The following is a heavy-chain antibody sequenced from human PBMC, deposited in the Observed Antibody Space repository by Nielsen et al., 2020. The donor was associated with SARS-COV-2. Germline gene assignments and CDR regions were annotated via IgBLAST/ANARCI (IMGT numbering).Heavy chain of an antibody. CDR2: INPNSGGT. Sequence: ASVKVSCKASGYTFTGYYMHWVRQAPGQGLEWMGRINPNSGGTNYAQKFQGRVTMTRDTSISTAYMELRSLRSDDTAVYYCAIGSPRYCSGGSCPLGYWGQGTLVTVSS. CDR1: GYTFTGYY. V-gene: IGHV1-2*06. CDR3: AIGSPRYCSGGSCPLGY. D-gene: IGHD2-15*01. J-gene: IGHJ4*02.